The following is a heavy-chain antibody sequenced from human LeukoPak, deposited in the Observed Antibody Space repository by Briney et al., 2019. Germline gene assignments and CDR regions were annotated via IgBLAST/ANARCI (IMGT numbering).Heavy chain of an antibody. D-gene: IGHD1-26*01. J-gene: IGHJ6*03. CDR1: GGTFSSYA. CDR3: ARVPSPTRDRTPIVGASHYYYYMDV. Sequence: ASVKVSCKASGGTFSSYAISWVRQAPGQGLEWMGGIIPIFGTANYAQKFQGRVTITADKSTSTAYMELNSLRSEDTAVYYCARVPSPTRDRTPIVGASHYYYYMDVWGKGTTVTVSS. CDR2: IIPIFGTA. V-gene: IGHV1-69*06.